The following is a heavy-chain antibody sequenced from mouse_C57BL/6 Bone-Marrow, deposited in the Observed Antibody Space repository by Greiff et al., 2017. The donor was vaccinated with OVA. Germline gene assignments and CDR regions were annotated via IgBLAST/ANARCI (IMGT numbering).Heavy chain of an antibody. J-gene: IGHJ2*01. CDR3: ARGYGSSYGDY. CDR1: GFPFSSYT. CDR2: ISGGGGNT. D-gene: IGHD1-1*01. V-gene: IGHV5-9*01. Sequence: EVMLVESGGGLVKPGGSLKLSCAASGFPFSSYTMSWVRQTPEKRLEWVATISGGGGNTYYPDSVKGRFTISRDNAKNTLYLQMSSLRSEDTALYYCARGYGSSYGDYWGQGTTLTVSS.